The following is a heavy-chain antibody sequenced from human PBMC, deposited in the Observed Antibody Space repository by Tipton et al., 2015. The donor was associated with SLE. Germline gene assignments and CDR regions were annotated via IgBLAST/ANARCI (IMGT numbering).Heavy chain of an antibody. Sequence: TLSLTCTVSGGSISSSSYYWGWIRQPPGKGLEWIGSIYHSGSTSYNPSLKSRVTISVDRSKNQFSLKLSSVTAADTAVYYCARSPYYYGSGSYYNVDLFDPWGQGTLVTFSS. D-gene: IGHD3-10*01. V-gene: IGHV4-39*07. J-gene: IGHJ5*02. CDR2: IYHSGST. CDR3: ARSPYYYGSGSYYNVDLFDP. CDR1: GGSISSSSYY.